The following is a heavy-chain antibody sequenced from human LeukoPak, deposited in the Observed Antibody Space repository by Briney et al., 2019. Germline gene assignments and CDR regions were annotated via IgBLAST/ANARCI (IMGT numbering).Heavy chain of an antibody. CDR3: ARDTPEYFQH. CDR1: GFTFSSYR. J-gene: IGHJ1*01. CDR2: ISSSSSYI. Sequence: GGSLRLSCVASGFTFSSYRMNWVRQPPGEGLEWVSAISSSSSYIYYADSVKGRFTISRDNAKNSLYLQMNSLRAEDTAVYYCARDTPEYFQHWGRGTLVTVSS. V-gene: IGHV3-21*01.